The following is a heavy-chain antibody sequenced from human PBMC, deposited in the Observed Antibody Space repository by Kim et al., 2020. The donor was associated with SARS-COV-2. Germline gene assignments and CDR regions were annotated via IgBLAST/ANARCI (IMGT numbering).Heavy chain of an antibody. CDR1: GFTVSSNY. CDR3: ARDFALVGATKPGFGY. V-gene: IGHV3-66*01. Sequence: GGSLRLSCAASGFTVSSNYMSWVRQAPGKGLEWVSVIYSGGSTYYADSVKGRFTISRDNSKNTLYLQMNSLRAEDTAVYYCARDFALVGATKPGFGYWGQGTLVTVSS. D-gene: IGHD1-26*01. CDR2: IYSGGST. J-gene: IGHJ4*02.